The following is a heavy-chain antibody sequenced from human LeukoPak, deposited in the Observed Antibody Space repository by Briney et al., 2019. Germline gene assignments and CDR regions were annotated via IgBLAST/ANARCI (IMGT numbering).Heavy chain of an antibody. V-gene: IGHV3-11*01. Sequence: GGSLRLSCAASGFTFSDYYMSWIRQAPGKGLEWVSYISSSGSTIYYADSVKGRFTISRDNSKNTLYLQMNSLRAEDTAVYYCAKEKRLRYYDSSGYFAFDYWGQGTLVTVSS. J-gene: IGHJ4*02. D-gene: IGHD3-22*01. CDR1: GFTFSDYY. CDR3: AKEKRLRYYDSSGYFAFDY. CDR2: ISSSGSTI.